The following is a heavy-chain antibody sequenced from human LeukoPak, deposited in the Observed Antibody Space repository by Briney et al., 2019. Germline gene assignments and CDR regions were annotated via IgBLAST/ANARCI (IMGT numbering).Heavy chain of an antibody. CDR1: GFTVITND. J-gene: IGHJ4*02. CDR3: ARGVEPLAANTLAY. V-gene: IGHV3-53*01. Sequence: GGSLRLSCAASGFTVITNDMTWVRQAPRKGIEWVSVLYSDGNTKYADSVQGRFTISRDNSKNTLYLEMNSLSPDDTAVYYCARGVEPLAANTLAYWGQGTLVTVSS. CDR2: LYSDGNT. D-gene: IGHD1-14*01.